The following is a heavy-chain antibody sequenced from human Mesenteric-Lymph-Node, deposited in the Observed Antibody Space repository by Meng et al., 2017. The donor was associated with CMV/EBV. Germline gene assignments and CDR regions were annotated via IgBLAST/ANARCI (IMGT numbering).Heavy chain of an antibody. V-gene: IGHV3-23*01. Sequence: GESLKISCAASGFTVSSNHMSWVRQAPGKGLEWVSAISGSGGSTYYADSVKGRFTISRDNAKNTLYLQMNSLRAEDAAVYYCAKDPPTIFDGRWGQGTLVTVSS. CDR2: ISGSGGST. D-gene: IGHD3-3*01. CDR3: AKDPPTIFDGR. J-gene: IGHJ4*02. CDR1: GFTVSSNH.